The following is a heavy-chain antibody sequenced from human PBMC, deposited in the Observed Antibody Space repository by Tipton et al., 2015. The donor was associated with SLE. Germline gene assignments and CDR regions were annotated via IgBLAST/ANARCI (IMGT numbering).Heavy chain of an antibody. CDR3: ARVWGLGIAAFDI. Sequence: TLSLTCTVSGGSISSYYWSWIRQPPGKGLEWIGYIYYSGSTNYNPSLTSRVTISVDTSKNQFSLKLSSVTAADTAVYYCARVWGLGIAAFDIWGQGTMVTVSS. CDR2: IYYSGST. V-gene: IGHV4-59*01. D-gene: IGHD7-27*01. CDR1: GGSISSYY. J-gene: IGHJ3*02.